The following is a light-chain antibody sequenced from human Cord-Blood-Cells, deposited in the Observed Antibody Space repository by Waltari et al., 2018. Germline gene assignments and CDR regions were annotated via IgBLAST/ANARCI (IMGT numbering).Light chain of an antibody. Sequence: EIVLTQSPATLYLSPGERATLSCRASHSVDWKLDWYQQRPGQPPRLLSYDTSNRVTRIPARFSGSGSDTDFTLTISSLEPEDFAVYYCQQRRSWPLTFGGGTKVEIE. CDR1: HSVDWK. J-gene: IGKJ4*01. CDR2: DTS. V-gene: IGKV3-11*01. CDR3: QQRRSWPLT.